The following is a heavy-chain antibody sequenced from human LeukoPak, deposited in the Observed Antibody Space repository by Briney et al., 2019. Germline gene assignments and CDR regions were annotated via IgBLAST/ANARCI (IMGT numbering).Heavy chain of an antibody. V-gene: IGHV3-43*01. D-gene: IGHD3-9*01. Sequence: WGSLRLSCAASGFTFDDYTMHWVRQAPGKGLEWVSLISWDGGSTYYADSVKGRFTISRDNSKNSLYLQMNSLRTEDTALYYCAKGADILTGYGVFDYWGQGTLVTVSS. CDR3: AKGADILTGYGVFDY. CDR2: ISWDGGST. J-gene: IGHJ4*02. CDR1: GFTFDDYT.